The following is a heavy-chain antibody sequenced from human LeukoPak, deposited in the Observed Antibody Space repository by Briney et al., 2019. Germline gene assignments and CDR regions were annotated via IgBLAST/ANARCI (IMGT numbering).Heavy chain of an antibody. CDR1: GGSISSYY. CDR2: IYTSGST. CDR3: AGDIVATIGNWFDP. D-gene: IGHD5-12*01. J-gene: IGHJ5*02. Sequence: PSETLSLTCTVSGGSISSYYWSWIRQPAGKGLEWIGRIYTSGSTNYNPSLKSRVTMSADTSKNQFSLKLSSVTAADTAVYYCAGDIVATIGNWFDPWGQGTLVTVSS. V-gene: IGHV4-4*07.